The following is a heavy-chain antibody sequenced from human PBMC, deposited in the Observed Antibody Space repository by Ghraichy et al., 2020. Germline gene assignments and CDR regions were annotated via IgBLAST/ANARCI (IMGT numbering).Heavy chain of an antibody. CDR2: ISGDGGST. CDR1: GFTFDDYA. J-gene: IGHJ3*02. Sequence: GGSLRLSCAASGFTFDDYAMHWVRQASGKGLEWVSLISGDGGSTYYADSVKGRFTISRDNSKNSLYLQMNSLRTEDTALYYCAKDIGGAATVSDAFDIWGQGTMVTVSS. CDR3: AKDIGGAATVSDAFDI. D-gene: IGHD2-15*01. V-gene: IGHV3-43*02.